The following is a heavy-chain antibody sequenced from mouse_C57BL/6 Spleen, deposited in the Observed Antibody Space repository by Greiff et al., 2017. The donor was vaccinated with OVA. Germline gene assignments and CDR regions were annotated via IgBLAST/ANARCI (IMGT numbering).Heavy chain of an antibody. CDR2: ILPSIGRT. CDR3: ARREDYGSSYDWYFDV. V-gene: IGHV15-2*01. J-gene: IGHJ1*03. CDR1: DSEVFPIAY. D-gene: IGHD1-1*01. Sequence: QVQLQQSGSELRSPGSSVKLSCKDFDSEVFPIAYMSWVRQKPGHGFEWIGGILPSIGRTIYGEKFEDKATLDADTLSNTAYLELNSLTSEDSAIYYCARREDYGSSYDWYFDVWGTGTTVTVSS.